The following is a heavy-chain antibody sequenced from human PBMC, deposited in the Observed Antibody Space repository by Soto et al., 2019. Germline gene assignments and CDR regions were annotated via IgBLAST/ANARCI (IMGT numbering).Heavy chain of an antibody. V-gene: IGHV4-4*02. D-gene: IGHD2-15*01. CDR1: GASISSTYW. J-gene: IGHJ5*02. Sequence: QLRESGPGLVKTSGTLSLTCFVSGASISSTYWWSWVRQTPGKRLEWIGQIYHTGTTSYNPSLKNRVTISLDKSNNQFSLRLTSMTAADTAVYYCATLPPRIVVVMTDLPTWGQGTLVTVSS. CDR2: IYHTGTT. CDR3: ATLPPRIVVVMTDLPT.